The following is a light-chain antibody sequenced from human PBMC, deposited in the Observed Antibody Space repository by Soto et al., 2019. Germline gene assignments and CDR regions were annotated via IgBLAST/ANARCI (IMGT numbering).Light chain of an antibody. CDR2: RNN. V-gene: IGLV1-47*01. Sequence: QLVLTQPPSASGTPGQRVTVSCSGSSSNIETNYVYWYQQLPGTAPKLLIFRNNQRPSGVPDRFSGSKSGTSASLAISGLRSEDEADYYCCSYAGSSVVFGGGTKLTVL. CDR3: CSYAGSSVV. CDR1: SSNIETNY. J-gene: IGLJ2*01.